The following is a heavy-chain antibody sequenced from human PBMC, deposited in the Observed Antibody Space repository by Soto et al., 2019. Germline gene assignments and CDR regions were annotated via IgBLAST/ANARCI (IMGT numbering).Heavy chain of an antibody. D-gene: IGHD1-20*01. CDR3: ARSPNNWNDGGYYFDY. J-gene: IGHJ4*02. V-gene: IGHV4-59*01. Sequence: SETLSLTCTVSGGSISTYYWSWIRQPPGKGLEFIGYIHYSGSTNYNPSLKSRVTISLDTSKNQFSLKLNSVTAADTAVYYCARSPNNWNDGGYYFDYWGQGTLVTVSS. CDR2: IHYSGST. CDR1: GGSISTYY.